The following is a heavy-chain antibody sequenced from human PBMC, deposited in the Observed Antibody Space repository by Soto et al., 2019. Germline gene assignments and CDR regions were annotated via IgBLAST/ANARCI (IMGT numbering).Heavy chain of an antibody. Sequence: HGGSLRLSCAASGFTFSSYAMSWVRQTPGRGLEWVSAISASGGSTYYADSVKGRFTISRDNSKNTLYLQMDSLRAEDTAVYYCAKIYGSSAYYPDYWGQGTLVTVSS. D-gene: IGHD3-22*01. CDR3: AKIYGSSAYYPDY. J-gene: IGHJ4*02. CDR2: ISASGGST. CDR1: GFTFSSYA. V-gene: IGHV3-23*01.